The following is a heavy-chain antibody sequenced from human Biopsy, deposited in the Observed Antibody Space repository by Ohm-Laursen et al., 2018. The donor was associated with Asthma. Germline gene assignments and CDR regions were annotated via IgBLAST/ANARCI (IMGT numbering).Heavy chain of an antibody. CDR1: GDSITSGGCC. Sequence: TLSLTCTVFGDSITSGGCCWNGIRQHPGRGLEWIGVIHHRGTSYFNPPLKSRVYFSRDTSNNQFSLRLSYVTAADTAMYYCARIPRRSGSYFVDYWGQGTLVTVSS. D-gene: IGHD3-22*01. CDR3: ARIPRRSGSYFVDY. V-gene: IGHV4-31*03. CDR2: IHHRGTS. J-gene: IGHJ4*02.